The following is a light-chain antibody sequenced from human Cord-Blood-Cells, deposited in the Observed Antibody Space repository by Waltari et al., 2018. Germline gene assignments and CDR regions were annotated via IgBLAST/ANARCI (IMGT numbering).Light chain of an antibody. CDR2: LGS. Sequence: LPVTPGEPASISCRSSQSLLHSNGYNYLDWYLQKPGQSPQLLIYLGSNRASGVPDRFSGSGSGTDFTLKISRVEAEDVGVYYCMQALQTPLTFGGGTKVELK. V-gene: IGKV2-28*01. CDR1: QSLLHSNGYNY. J-gene: IGKJ4*01. CDR3: MQALQTPLT.